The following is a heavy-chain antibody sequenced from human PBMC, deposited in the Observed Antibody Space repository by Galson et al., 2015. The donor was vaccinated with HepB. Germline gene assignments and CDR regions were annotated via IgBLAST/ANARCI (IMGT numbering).Heavy chain of an antibody. J-gene: IGHJ6*03. CDR2: LSGRGGST. Sequence: SLRLSCAASGLTFSNYAMTWVRQAPGKGLEWVSTLSGRGGSTYYTDSVKGRFTISRDNSKNTLYLQMNSLRAEDTAIYYCAKGTDPLDYRHDYYYYLDVWGKGTTVTVSS. V-gene: IGHV3-23*01. CDR1: GLTFSNYA. CDR3: AKGTDPLDYRHDYYYYLDV. D-gene: IGHD4-11*01.